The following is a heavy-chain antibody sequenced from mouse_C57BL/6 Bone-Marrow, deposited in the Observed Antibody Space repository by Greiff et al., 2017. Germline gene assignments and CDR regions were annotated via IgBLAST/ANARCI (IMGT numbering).Heavy chain of an antibody. V-gene: IGHV1-55*01. CDR1: GYTFTSYW. CDR2: IYPGSGST. Sequence: QVQLKQPGAELVKPGASVKMSCKASGYTFTSYWITWVKQRPGQGLEWIGDIYPGSGSTNYNEKLKSKATLTVDTSSSTAYLQLSSLTSEDSAVYYGARFSSGLYYYARDYWGQGTSVTVSS. D-gene: IGHD3-2*02. J-gene: IGHJ4*01. CDR3: ARFSSGLYYYARDY.